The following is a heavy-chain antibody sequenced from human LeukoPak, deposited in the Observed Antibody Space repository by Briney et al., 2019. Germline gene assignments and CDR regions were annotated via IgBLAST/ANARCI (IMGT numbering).Heavy chain of an antibody. J-gene: IGHJ3*02. CDR2: IYYSGST. CDR3: ARDTPIVIYGGNSVEAFDI. V-gene: IGHV4-30-4*01. Sequence: SETLSLTCTVSGGSISSGDYYWSWIRQPPGKGLEWTGYIYYSGSTYYNPSLKSRVTISVDTSKNQFSLKLSSVTAADTAVYYCARDTPIVIYGGNSVEAFDIWGQGTMVTVSS. D-gene: IGHD4-23*01. CDR1: GGSISSGDYY.